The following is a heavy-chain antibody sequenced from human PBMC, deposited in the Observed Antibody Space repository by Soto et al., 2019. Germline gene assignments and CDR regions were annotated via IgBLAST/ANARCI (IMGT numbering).Heavy chain of an antibody. J-gene: IGHJ4*02. CDR2: INWNGGST. Sequence: GGSLRLSCAASGFTFDDYGMSWVRQAPGKGLEWVSGINWNGGSTGYADSVKGRFTISRDNAKNSLYLQMNSLRAEDTALYYCARAHVTGEDCSGGSCSDYWGQGTLVTVAS. CDR3: ARAHVTGEDCSGGSCSDY. V-gene: IGHV3-20*04. D-gene: IGHD2-15*01. CDR1: GFTFDDYG.